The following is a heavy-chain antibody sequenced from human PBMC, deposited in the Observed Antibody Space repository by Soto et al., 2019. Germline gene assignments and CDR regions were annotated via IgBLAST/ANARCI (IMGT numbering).Heavy chain of an antibody. CDR3: ARDLDGSGSYYTDY. D-gene: IGHD3-10*01. CDR2: ISAYNGNT. Sequence: QVPLVQSGAEVKNPGTSVKVSCKTSGYTFTSTGLSWVRQAPGQGLEWMGWISAYNGNTKYAQKVQGRVTMTTDTSTSTAYMELRSLTSDDTAVYYCARDLDGSGSYYTDYWGQGTLVTVAA. J-gene: IGHJ4*02. CDR1: GYTFTSTG. V-gene: IGHV1-18*01.